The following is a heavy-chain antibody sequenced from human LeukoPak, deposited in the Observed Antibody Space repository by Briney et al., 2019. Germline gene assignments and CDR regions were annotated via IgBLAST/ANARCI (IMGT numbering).Heavy chain of an antibody. V-gene: IGHV3-15*01. CDR3: TTDLFWSGYTFDY. J-gene: IGHJ4*02. CDR2: IKSKTDGGTT. D-gene: IGHD3-3*01. CDR1: GFTFSNAW. Sequence: GGSLRLSCAASGFTFSNAWMSWVRQAPGKGLEWVGRIKSKTDGGTTDYAAPVKGRFTISRDDSKNTLYLQMNSLKTEDTAVYYCTTDLFWSGYTFDYWGQGTLVTVSS.